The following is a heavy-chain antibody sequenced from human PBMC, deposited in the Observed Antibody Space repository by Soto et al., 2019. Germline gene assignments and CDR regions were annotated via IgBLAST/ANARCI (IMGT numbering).Heavy chain of an antibody. CDR2: INPNSGGT. D-gene: IGHD6-19*01. Sequence: GASVKVSCKASGYTFTGYYMHWVRQAPGQGLEWMGWINPNSGGTNYAQKFQGRVTMTRDTSISTAYMELSRLRSDDTAVYYCARLAVVATSLALAGTYRSGFDPWGQGTLVTVS. CDR3: ARLAVVATSLALAGTYRSGFDP. V-gene: IGHV1-2*02. J-gene: IGHJ5*02. CDR1: GYTFTGYY.